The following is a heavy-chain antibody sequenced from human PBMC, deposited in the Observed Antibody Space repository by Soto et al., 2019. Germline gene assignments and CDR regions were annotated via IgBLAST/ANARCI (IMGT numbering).Heavy chain of an antibody. CDR2: ISGSGGST. CDR1: GFTFSSYA. J-gene: IGHJ4*02. CDR3: AKLPDQSIVGATWAFDY. D-gene: IGHD1-26*01. Sequence: QLGGSLRLSCAASGFTFSSYAMSWVRQAPGKGLEWVSAISGSGGSTYYADSVKGRFTISRDNSKNTLYLQMNSLRAEDTAVYYCAKLPDQSIVGATWAFDYWGQGTLVTVSS. V-gene: IGHV3-23*01.